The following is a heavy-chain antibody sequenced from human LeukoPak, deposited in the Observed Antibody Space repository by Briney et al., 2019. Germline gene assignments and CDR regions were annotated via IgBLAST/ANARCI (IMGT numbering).Heavy chain of an antibody. V-gene: IGHV4-31*03. CDR2: IYYSGST. CDR3: ARAPGGPLFDY. Sequence: SETLSLTCTVSGGSISSGGYYWSWIRQHPGKGLEWIGYIYYSGSTYYNPSLKSRVTILIDTSKNQLSLKLSSVTAADTAVYYCARAPGGPLFDYWGQGTLVTVSS. D-gene: IGHD6-25*01. J-gene: IGHJ4*02. CDR1: GGSISSGGYY.